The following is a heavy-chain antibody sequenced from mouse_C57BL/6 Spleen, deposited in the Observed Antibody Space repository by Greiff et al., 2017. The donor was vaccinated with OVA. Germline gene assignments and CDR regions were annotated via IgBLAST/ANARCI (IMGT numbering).Heavy chain of an antibody. CDR1: GYTFTSYW. V-gene: IGHV1-55*01. Sequence: VQLQQPGAELVKPGASVKMSCKASGYTFTSYWITWVKQRPGQGLEWIGDIYPGSGSTNYNEKFKSKGTLTVDTSSSTAYMQRSSLTSEDSAVYYCARRRVFDDDWYFDAWGTGTTVTIAS. CDR3: ARRRVFDDDWYFDA. J-gene: IGHJ1*03. CDR2: IYPGSGST.